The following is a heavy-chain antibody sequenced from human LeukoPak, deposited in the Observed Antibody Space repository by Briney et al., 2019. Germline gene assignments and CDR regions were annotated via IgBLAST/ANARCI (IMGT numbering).Heavy chain of an antibody. CDR2: IYSGGST. D-gene: IGHD2-8*01. V-gene: IGHV3-53*01. J-gene: IGHJ4*02. CDR3: TKGDYHAY. CDR1: GFTVSSNY. Sequence: GGSLRLSCAASGFTVSSNYMSWVRQAPGKGLEWVSVIYSGGSTYYADSVKGRFTISRDDSKSIAYLQMNSLKTEDTAVYYCTKGDYHAYWGQGTLATVSS.